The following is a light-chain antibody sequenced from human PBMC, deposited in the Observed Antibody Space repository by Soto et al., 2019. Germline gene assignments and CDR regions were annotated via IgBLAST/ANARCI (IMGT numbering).Light chain of an antibody. CDR1: HSINNL. V-gene: IGKV1-5*03. CDR3: QQYTSYSP. CDR2: KAS. Sequence: DIQMTQSPPTLSASVGDRVTITCRASHSINNLLAWYQQKPGKAPKLLIYKASNLESGVPSRFSGNGSGTEFTLTISSLQPDDFATYYCQQYTSYSPFGGGTKVEIK. J-gene: IGKJ4*02.